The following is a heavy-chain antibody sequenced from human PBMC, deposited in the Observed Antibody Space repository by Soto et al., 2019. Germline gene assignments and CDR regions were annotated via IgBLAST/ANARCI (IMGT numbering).Heavy chain of an antibody. V-gene: IGHV1-18*04. CDR1: GYTFSGYS. Sequence: QVVLEQSGGEVKKPGDSVKVSCKASGYTFSGYSITWVRQAPGQGLEWMGRISGYNGNTNYARTLRGRLTLTTDTSTSTAYMELRSLTSDDTAVYYCARDVFCGAAPACPDMDVWGQGTTVTVSS. J-gene: IGHJ6*02. CDR2: ISGYNGNT. D-gene: IGHD3-3*01. CDR3: ARDVFCGAAPACPDMDV.